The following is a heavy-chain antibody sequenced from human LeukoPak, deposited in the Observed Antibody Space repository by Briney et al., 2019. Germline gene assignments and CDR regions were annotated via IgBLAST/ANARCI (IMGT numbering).Heavy chain of an antibody. J-gene: IGHJ4*02. CDR3: ARWGQDSGSYYHFDY. CDR1: GYSFTKDW. D-gene: IGHD3-10*01. Sequence: GESLKISCKGSGYSFTKDWIAWVRQMPGKGLECMGIIYPGDSDTRYSPSFQGQVTISADRSITTAYLQWSSLKASDTAMYYRARWGQDSGSYYHFDYWGQGTLVTVSS. CDR2: IYPGDSDT. V-gene: IGHV5-51*01.